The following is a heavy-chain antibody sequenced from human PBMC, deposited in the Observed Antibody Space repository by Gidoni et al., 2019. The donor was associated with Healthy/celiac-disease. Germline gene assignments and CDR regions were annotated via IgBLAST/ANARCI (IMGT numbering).Heavy chain of an antibody. J-gene: IGHJ6*02. V-gene: IGHV1-69*06. D-gene: IGHD3-22*01. CDR2: IIPIFGTA. CDR1: AGTFSTYA. Sequence: QVQLVQSGAEVKKPGSSVKVSCKASAGTFSTYAISWVRQAPGQGLEWMGGIIPIFGTANNAQKFQGRVTITADKSTSTAYMELSSLRSEDTAVYYCASPKAPSSGYYYYYYGMDVWGQGTTVTVSS. CDR3: ASPKAPSSGYYYYYYGMDV.